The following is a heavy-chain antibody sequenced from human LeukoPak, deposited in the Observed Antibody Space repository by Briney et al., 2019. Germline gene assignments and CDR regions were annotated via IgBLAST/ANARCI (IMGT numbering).Heavy chain of an antibody. CDR1: GGSINSGGYY. J-gene: IGHJ5*02. CDR2: IYTSGST. V-gene: IGHV4-61*02. CDR3: ARDGIAAAGTFWFDP. D-gene: IGHD6-13*01. Sequence: SQTLSLTCTVSGGSINSGGYYWNWIRQPAGKGLEWIGRIYTSGSTNYNPSLKSRVTMSVDTSKNQFSLKLSSVTAADTAVYYCARDGIAAAGTFWFDPWGQGTLVTVSS.